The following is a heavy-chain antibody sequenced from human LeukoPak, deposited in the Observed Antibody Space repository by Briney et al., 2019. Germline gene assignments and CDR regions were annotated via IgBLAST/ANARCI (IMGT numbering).Heavy chain of an antibody. CDR3: ARGSYCSGGSCFDY. J-gene: IGHJ4*02. CDR1: GFTFGSYS. V-gene: IGHV3-21*01. CDR2: ISSSSSYI. D-gene: IGHD2-15*01. Sequence: KPGGSLRLSCAASGFTFGSYSMNWVRQAPGKGLEWVSSISSSSSYIYYADSVKGRFTISRDNAKNSLYLQMNSLRAEDTAVYYCARGSYCSGGSCFDYWGQGTLVAVSS.